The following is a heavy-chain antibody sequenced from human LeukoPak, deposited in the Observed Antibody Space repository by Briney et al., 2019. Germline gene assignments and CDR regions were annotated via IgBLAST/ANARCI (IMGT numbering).Heavy chain of an antibody. Sequence: GGSLRLSCAVSGLTLSTYSMTWVRQGPGKGLEWVSSIYNSGAKIFYADSVKGRFTISRDNSKNMLYLQMNSLRVEDTAVYYCAKDVAQDSGWDLDYWGQGTLVTVSS. V-gene: IGHV3-23*01. CDR2: IYNSGAKI. CDR3: AKDVAQDSGWDLDY. J-gene: IGHJ4*02. D-gene: IGHD6-19*01. CDR1: GLTLSTYS.